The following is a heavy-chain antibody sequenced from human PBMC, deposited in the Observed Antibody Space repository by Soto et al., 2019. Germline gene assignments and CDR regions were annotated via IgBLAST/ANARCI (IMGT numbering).Heavy chain of an antibody. CDR1: GGSISSSSYY. D-gene: IGHD3-22*01. CDR3: AARQDCCGYKFGT. CDR2: IYYSGST. Sequence: PSDTLSLTCTVSGGSISSSSYYWGWIRQPPGKGLEWIGSIYYSGSTYYNPSLKSRVTISVDTSKNQFSLKLSSVTAADTAVYYCAARQDCCGYKFGTWGQGTLVTVSS. V-gene: IGHV4-39*01. J-gene: IGHJ5*02.